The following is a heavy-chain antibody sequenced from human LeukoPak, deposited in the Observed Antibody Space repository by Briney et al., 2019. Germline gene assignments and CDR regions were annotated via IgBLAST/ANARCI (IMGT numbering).Heavy chain of an antibody. D-gene: IGHD3-16*01. V-gene: IGHV4-4*07. CDR2: IHTSGST. Sequence: PSETLSLTCTVSGCSISSYYWNSIRQPAGKGLEWIGRIHTSGSTNYNPSLKTRVTMSVDTSKNQFSLKVSSVTAADTAVYYCARESGGVTYFPDYWGQGTPVTVSS. J-gene: IGHJ4*02. CDR1: GCSISSYY. CDR3: ARESGGVTYFPDY.